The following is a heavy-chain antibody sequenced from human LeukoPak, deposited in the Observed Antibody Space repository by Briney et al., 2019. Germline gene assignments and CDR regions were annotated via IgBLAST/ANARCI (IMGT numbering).Heavy chain of an antibody. Sequence: SVKVSCKASGGTFSSYAISWVRQAPGQGLEWMGRIIPIFGTANYAQKFQGRATITTDESTSTAYMELSSLRSEDTAVYYCARDPSGLLWFGEFQNWFDPWGQGTLVTVSS. J-gene: IGHJ5*02. CDR2: IIPIFGTA. CDR1: GGTFSSYA. V-gene: IGHV1-69*05. D-gene: IGHD3-10*01. CDR3: ARDPSGLLWFGEFQNWFDP.